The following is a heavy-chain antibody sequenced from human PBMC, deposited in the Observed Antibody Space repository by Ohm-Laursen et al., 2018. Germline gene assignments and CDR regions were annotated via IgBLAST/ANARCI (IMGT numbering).Heavy chain of an antibody. CDR2: MNPNSGNT. D-gene: IGHD1/OR15-1a*01. CDR3: ARMGPQQPHWYFDL. J-gene: IGHJ2*01. CDR1: GYTFTSYD. Sequence: SVKVSCKASGYTFTSYDINWVRQATGQGLEWMGWMNPNSGNTGYAQKFQGRVTMTRNTSINTAYMELSSLRSEDTAVYYCARMGPQQPHWYFDLWGRGTLVTVSS. V-gene: IGHV1-8*01.